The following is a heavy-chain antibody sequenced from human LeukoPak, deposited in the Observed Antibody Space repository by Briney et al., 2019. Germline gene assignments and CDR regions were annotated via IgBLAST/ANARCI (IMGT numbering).Heavy chain of an antibody. CDR1: GFTFSSYA. D-gene: IGHD6-19*01. CDR3: ARDLAGSSGWYLGVDY. CDR2: ISYDGSNK. V-gene: IGHV3-30-3*01. Sequence: GRSLRLSCAASGFTFSSYAMHWVRQAPGKGLEWVAVISYDGSNKYYADSVKGRFTISRDNSKNTLYPQMNSLRAEDTAVYYCARDLAGSSGWYLGVDYWGQGTLVTVSS. J-gene: IGHJ4*02.